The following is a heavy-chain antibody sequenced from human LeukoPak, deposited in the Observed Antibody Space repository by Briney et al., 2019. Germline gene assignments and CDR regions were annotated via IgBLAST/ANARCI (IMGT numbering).Heavy chain of an antibody. V-gene: IGHV3-33*01. CDR1: GFTFSSYG. Sequence: GGSLRLSCAASGFTFSSYGMHWVRQAPGKGLEWVAVIWYDGSNKYYADSVKGRFTISRHNSKNTLYLQMNSLRAEDTAVYYCARDGGWLEHKYYFDYWGQGTLVTVSS. J-gene: IGHJ4*02. CDR3: ARDGGWLEHKYYFDY. CDR2: IWYDGSNK. D-gene: IGHD6-19*01.